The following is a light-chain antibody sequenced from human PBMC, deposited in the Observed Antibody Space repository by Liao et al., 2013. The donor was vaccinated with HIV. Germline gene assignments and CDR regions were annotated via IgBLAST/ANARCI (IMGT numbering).Light chain of an antibody. CDR3: QAWDSSTVV. CDR2: QDS. Sequence: SYDLTQSSSVSVSPGQTASITCSGDKLGDKYACWYQQKPGQSPVLVIYQDSKRPSGIPERFSGSNSGNTATLTISGTQGMDEADYYCQAWDSSTVVFGGGTKLTVL. J-gene: IGLJ2*01. CDR1: KLGDKY. V-gene: IGLV3-1*01.